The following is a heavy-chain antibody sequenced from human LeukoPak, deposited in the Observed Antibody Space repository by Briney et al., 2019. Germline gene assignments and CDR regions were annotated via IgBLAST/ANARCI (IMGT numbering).Heavy chain of an antibody. J-gene: IGHJ6*04. CDR2: IYYSENT. D-gene: IGHD6-6*01. V-gene: IGHV4-59*08. CDR3: ARSYSEYSLPRYADV. Sequence: PSETLSLTCSVSGGSISSYYWSWIRQPPGRGLEWIGYIYYSENTNYNPSLTSRVTISVDTSKNQFSLKLSSVTAADTAVYYCARSYSEYSLPRYADVWGKGTTVIVSS. CDR1: GGSISSYY.